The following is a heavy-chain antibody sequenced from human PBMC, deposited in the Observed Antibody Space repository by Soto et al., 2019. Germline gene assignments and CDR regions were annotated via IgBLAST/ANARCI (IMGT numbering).Heavy chain of an antibody. CDR3: AREVGRDCSGGSCYLDYYYYGMDV. CDR1: GGTFSSYA. J-gene: IGHJ6*02. D-gene: IGHD2-15*01. V-gene: IGHV1-69*13. Sequence: ASVKVSCKASGGTFSSYAISWVRQAPGQGLEWMGGIIPIFGTANYAQKFQGRVTITADESTSTAYMELSSLRSEDTAVYYCAREVGRDCSGGSCYLDYYYYGMDVWGQGTTVTVSS. CDR2: IIPIFGTA.